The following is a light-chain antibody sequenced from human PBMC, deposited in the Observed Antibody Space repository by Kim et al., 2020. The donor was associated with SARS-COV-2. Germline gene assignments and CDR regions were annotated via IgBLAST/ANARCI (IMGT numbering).Light chain of an antibody. CDR3: SSYTASTASV. CDR2: DVK. CDR1: NNDVGGYNY. V-gene: IGLV2-14*03. J-gene: IGLJ1*01. Sequence: GQAITIVCGGTNNDVGGYNYVSWYQQHPGKAPKLLIYDVKRRPSGVSDRFSGSKSGYRATLTISGLQPDDEAEYYCSSYTASTASVFGTGTQLTVL.